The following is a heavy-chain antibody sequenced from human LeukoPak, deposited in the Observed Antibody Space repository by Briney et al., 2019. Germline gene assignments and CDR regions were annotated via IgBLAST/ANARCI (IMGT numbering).Heavy chain of an antibody. CDR1: GLTFRNYG. CDR2: ISGSGGMT. CDR3: AKLDPGSGGDYYYYYYYMDV. J-gene: IGHJ6*03. D-gene: IGHD2-21*01. Sequence: GGTLRLSCAASGLTFRNYGMSWVRQAPGKGLEWVSGISGSGGMTYSGDSVKGRFTISRDNSKNTLYLQMNSLRAEDTAVYYCAKLDPGSGGDYYYYYYYMDVWGKGTTVTVSS. V-gene: IGHV3-23*01.